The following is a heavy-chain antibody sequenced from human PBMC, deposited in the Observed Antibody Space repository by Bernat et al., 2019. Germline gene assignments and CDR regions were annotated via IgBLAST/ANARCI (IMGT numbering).Heavy chain of an antibody. CDR3: VRVCSHFSRFDP. CDR1: GFSFNTSGGG. CDR2: IYWGNDN. Sequence: QITLKESGPTLVKPTQTLTLTCSFSGFSFNTSGGGVGWIRQPPGKALEWLALIYWGNDNHYSPSLRSRVSITKDTSKSQVVLTMTKMDPVDTATYYCVRVCSHFSRFDPWGLGILVTVSS. D-gene: IGHD3-3*02. J-gene: IGHJ5*02. V-gene: IGHV2-5*02.